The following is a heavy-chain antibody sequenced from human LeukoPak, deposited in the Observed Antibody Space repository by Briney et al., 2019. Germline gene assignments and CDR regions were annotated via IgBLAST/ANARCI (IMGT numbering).Heavy chain of an antibody. Sequence: TGGSLRLSCAASGVTFSKYGMKWVRQAAGTGLEYVSGISRSGDITHYADSVKGRFTISRDNFKNTLYLQMNGLRADDTALYYCATEGFYYWGPGTLVTVSS. CDR1: GVTFSKYG. V-gene: IGHV3-23*01. CDR2: ISRSGDIT. CDR3: ATEGFYY. J-gene: IGHJ4*02.